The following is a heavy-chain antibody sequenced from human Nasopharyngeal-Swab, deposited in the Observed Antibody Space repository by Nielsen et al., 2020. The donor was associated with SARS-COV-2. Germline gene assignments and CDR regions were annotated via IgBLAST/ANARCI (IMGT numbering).Heavy chain of an antibody. CDR2: INDYGNTI. Sequence: GGSLRLSCSVSGFFFSRFAMHWVRQAPGKGLEYVSTINDYGNTIHYADSVRGRFTISRDNAKNTVYLQMNSLIVEDTAVYYCVKHQGSSSDQWGQGTLVTVSS. CDR1: GFFFSRFA. V-gene: IGHV3-64D*06. J-gene: IGHJ4*02. CDR3: VKHQGSSSDQ.